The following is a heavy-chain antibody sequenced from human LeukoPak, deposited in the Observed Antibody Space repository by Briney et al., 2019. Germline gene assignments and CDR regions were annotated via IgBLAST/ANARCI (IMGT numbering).Heavy chain of an antibody. CDR2: IRTRAKGYTT. CDR3: ARVGDYYDTRGFSSDAFDI. CDR1: RFTFSDHY. D-gene: IGHD3-22*01. Sequence: GGSLRLSCAASRFTFSDHYMDWVRQAPGKGLEWVARIRTRAKGYTTQYAPSVRDRFSISRDDSTNSVYLQMNSLKTEDSAVYFCARVGDYYDTRGFSSDAFDIWGLGTMVTVAS. V-gene: IGHV3-72*01. J-gene: IGHJ3*02.